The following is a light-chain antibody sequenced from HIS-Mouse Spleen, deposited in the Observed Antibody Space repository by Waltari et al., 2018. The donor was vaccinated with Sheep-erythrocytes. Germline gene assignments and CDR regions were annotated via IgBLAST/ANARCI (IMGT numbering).Light chain of an antibody. CDR3: QQYNSYSWT. CDR1: QSIRSW. CDR2: KAS. J-gene: IGKJ1*01. V-gene: IGKV1-5*03. Sequence: DIQMTQSPSTLSASVGDRVTITCRASQSIRSWLAWYQQKPGKAPKLLIYKASSLESVVPSRFSGSGSGTEFTLTSSSLQPDDFATYYCQQYNSYSWTFGQGTKVEIK.